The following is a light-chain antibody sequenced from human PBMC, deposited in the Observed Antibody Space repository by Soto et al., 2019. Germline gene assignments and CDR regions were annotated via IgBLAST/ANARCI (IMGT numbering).Light chain of an antibody. CDR1: QSVSGY. Sequence: EIVLTQSPATLSLSPGERATLSCRASQSVSGYLAWYQQKPGQAPRLLIYDASNRATGIPSGFIGSRSGTDFTLNISRLEPGDFAVSYCQQRSNWPFTFGPGT. CDR3: QQRSNWPFT. V-gene: IGKV3-11*01. J-gene: IGKJ3*01. CDR2: DAS.